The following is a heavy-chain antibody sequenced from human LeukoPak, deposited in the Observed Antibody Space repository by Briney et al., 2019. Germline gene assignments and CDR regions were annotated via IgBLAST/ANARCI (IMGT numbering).Heavy chain of an antibody. Sequence: GESLKISCAASGFTFSSHGMSWVRQAPGKGLEWVSGIVGGAGGTYYADSVKGRFTISRDNSKNTLYLQMNSLRAEDTAVYYCAHGSMYQLDSWGQGTLVTVSS. J-gene: IGHJ4*02. CDR3: AHGSMYQLDS. V-gene: IGHV3-23*01. CDR1: GFTFSSHG. D-gene: IGHD2-2*01. CDR2: IVGGAGGT.